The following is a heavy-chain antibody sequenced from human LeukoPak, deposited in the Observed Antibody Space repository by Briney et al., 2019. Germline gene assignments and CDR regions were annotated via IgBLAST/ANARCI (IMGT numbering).Heavy chain of an antibody. V-gene: IGHV4-4*07. CDR3: ARHVDFWSGYLAAFDY. Sequence: SETLSLTCTVSGGSISSYYWSWIRQPAGQGLEWIGRIYTSGSTNYNPSLKSRVTMSVDTSKNQFSLKLSSVTAADTAVYYCARHVDFWSGYLAAFDYWGQGTLVTVSS. CDR1: GGSISSYY. CDR2: IYTSGST. J-gene: IGHJ4*02. D-gene: IGHD3-3*01.